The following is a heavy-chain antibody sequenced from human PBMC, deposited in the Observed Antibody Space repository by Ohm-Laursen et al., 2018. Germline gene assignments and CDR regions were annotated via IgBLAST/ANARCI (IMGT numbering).Heavy chain of an antibody. J-gene: IGHJ4*02. V-gene: IGHV4-34*01. D-gene: IGHD6-6*01. CDR1: GGSFSGYY. CDR2: INHSGST. Sequence: GTLSLTCAVYGGSFSGYYWSWIRQPPGKGLEWIGEINHSGSTNYNPSLKSRVTISVDTSKNQFSLKLSSVTAADTAVYYCASNTSSYFDYWGQGTLVTVSS. CDR3: ASNTSSYFDY.